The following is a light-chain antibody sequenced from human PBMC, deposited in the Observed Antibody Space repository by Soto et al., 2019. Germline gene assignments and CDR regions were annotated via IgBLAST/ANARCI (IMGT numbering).Light chain of an antibody. V-gene: IGKV3-20*01. J-gene: IGKJ2*01. CDR2: GAS. Sequence: EIVLTQSPGTLSLSPGERATLSCRASQSVSSSYLAWYQQKPGQAPRLLIYGASSRATGIPDRFSGSGSGTDFTLTINSLEPEEFAVYYCQQYGSSGYTFGQGTKLEIK. CDR1: QSVSSSY. CDR3: QQYGSSGYT.